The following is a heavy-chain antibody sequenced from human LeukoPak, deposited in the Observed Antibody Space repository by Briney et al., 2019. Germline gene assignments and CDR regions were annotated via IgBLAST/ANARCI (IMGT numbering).Heavy chain of an antibody. V-gene: IGHV3-15*01. Sequence: PGGSLRLSCAASGFTFSNAWMSWVRQAPGKGLEWVGRIKSKTDGGTTDYAAPVKGRFTISRDDSKNTLYLQMNSLKTEDTAVYYCTTAPYYDSSGYYLNDFDYWGQGTLVTVSS. CDR3: TTAPYYDSSGYYLNDFDY. CDR2: IKSKTDGGTT. D-gene: IGHD3-22*01. CDR1: GFTFSNAW. J-gene: IGHJ4*02.